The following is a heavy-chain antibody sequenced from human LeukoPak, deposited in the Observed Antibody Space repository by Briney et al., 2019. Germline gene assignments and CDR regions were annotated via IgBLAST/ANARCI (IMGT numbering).Heavy chain of an antibody. CDR3: ARDLGEAYSSSWYLWY. Sequence: ASVKVSCKASGYTFTGYYMHWVRQAPGQGLEWMGWINPNSGGTNYAQKFQGRVTMTRDTSISTAYMELSRLRSDDTAVYYCARDLGEAYSSSWYLWYWGQGTLVTVSS. CDR2: INPNSGGT. D-gene: IGHD6-13*01. CDR1: GYTFTGYY. J-gene: IGHJ4*02. V-gene: IGHV1-2*02.